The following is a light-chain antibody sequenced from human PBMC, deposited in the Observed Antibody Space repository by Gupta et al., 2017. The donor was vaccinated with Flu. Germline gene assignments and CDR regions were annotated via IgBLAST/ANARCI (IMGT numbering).Light chain of an antibody. J-gene: IGKJ1*01. CDR3: QQFNTYSWT. CDR2: KAS. V-gene: IGKV1-5*03. CDR1: PNIATW. Sequence: GDRVTISCRASPNIATWLAWYQQKPGKAPKLLIYKASNLEGGVPSRFSGSGSGTEFTLTISSLQPDDFATYYCQQFNTYSWTFGQGTRVEV.